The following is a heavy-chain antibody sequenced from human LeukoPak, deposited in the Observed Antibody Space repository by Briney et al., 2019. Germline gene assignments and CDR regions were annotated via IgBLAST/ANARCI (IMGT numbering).Heavy chain of an antibody. V-gene: IGHV3-53*01. CDR2: LYSDGNT. CDR3: ARGVEPLAANTLAY. CDR1: GFTVITND. D-gene: IGHD1-14*01. Sequence: PGGSLRLSCAASGFTVITNDMTWVSQAPGKGLEWVSVLYSDGNTKYADSVQGRFTISRDNSKNTPYLEMNSLSPDDTAVYYCARGVEPLAANTLAYWGQGTLVTVSS. J-gene: IGHJ4*02.